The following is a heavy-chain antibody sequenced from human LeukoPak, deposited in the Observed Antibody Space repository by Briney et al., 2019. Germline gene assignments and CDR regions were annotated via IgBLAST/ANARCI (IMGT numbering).Heavy chain of an antibody. V-gene: IGHV4-31*03. CDR2: IYHSGDT. CDR3: ARGFYRGASERSFDY. D-gene: IGHD4-11*01. CDR1: GGSISAAGYY. Sequence: SQTLSLTCTVSGGSISAAGYYWSWIRQLPGKGLEWIGYIYHSGDTYYNPSLKSRVSISGDTSKNQFSLNLTSVTAADTAVYYCARGFYRGASERSFDYWGQGTLVTVSS. J-gene: IGHJ4*02.